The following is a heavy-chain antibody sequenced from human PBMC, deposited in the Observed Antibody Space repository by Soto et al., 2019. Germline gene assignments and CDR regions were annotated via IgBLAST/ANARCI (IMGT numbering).Heavy chain of an antibody. CDR3: ARTGPLGFMVRGVNFDY. V-gene: IGHV3-23*01. CDR2: IRGSGGST. CDR1: GFTFSSYA. J-gene: IGHJ4*02. D-gene: IGHD3-10*01. Sequence: GGSLRLSCAASGFTFSSYAMSWVRQAPGEGLEWVSAIRGSGGSTYYADSVKGRFTISRDNSKNTLYLQMNSLRAADTAVYYCARTGPLGFMVRGVNFDYWGQGTLVTVSS.